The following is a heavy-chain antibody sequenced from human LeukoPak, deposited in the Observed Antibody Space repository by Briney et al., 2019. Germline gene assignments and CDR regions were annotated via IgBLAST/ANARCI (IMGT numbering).Heavy chain of an antibody. D-gene: IGHD1-26*01. J-gene: IGHJ4*02. CDR1: GLTFSSYS. CDR2: ISSSSSYI. Sequence: PGGSLRLSCAASGLTFSSYSMNWVRQAPGKGLEWVSSISSSSSYIYYADSVKGRFTISRDNAKNSLYLQMNSLRAEDTAVYYCARVWESLRIDYWGQGTLVTVSS. V-gene: IGHV3-21*01. CDR3: ARVWESLRIDY.